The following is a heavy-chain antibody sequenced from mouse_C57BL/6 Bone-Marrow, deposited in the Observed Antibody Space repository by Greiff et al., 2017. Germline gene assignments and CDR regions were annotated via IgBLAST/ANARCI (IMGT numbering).Heavy chain of an antibody. V-gene: IGHV1-9*01. CDR2: ILPGSGST. J-gene: IGHJ2*01. D-gene: IGHD1-1*01. CDR3: ARGAVTTVVASNYFDY. Sequence: QVQLQQSGAELMKPGASVKLSCKATGYTFTGYWIEWVKQRPGHGLEWIGEILPGSGSTNYNEKFKGKATFTADTSSNTAYMQLSSLTTEDSAIYYCARGAVTTVVASNYFDYWGQGTTLTVSS. CDR1: GYTFTGYW.